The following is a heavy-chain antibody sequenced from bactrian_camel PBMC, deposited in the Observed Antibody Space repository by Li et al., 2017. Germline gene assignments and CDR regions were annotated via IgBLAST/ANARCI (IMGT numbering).Heavy chain of an antibody. J-gene: IGHJ4*01. CDR2: VASNGGST. CDR1: GFTFSGYW. Sequence: VQLVESGGDLVQPGGSLTLSCTASGFTFSGYWMYWVRQTPAKGLEWVSGVASNGGSTEYADSIVGRFTISEDSAKNIFYLQMNNLKPEDTAMYYCASNRWRGTPLNPNGYVQWGQGTQVTVS. V-gene: IGHV3S1*01. CDR3: ASNRWRGTPLNPNGYVQ.